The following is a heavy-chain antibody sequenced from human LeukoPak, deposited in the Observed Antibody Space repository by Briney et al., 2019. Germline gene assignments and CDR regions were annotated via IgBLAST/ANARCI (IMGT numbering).Heavy chain of an antibody. Sequence: GGSLRLSCAASGFTFSSYGMHWVRQAPGKGLEWVAVISYDGSNKYYAGSVKGRFTISRDNSRNTLYLQMNSLRAEDTAVYYCAKDLYKYSSGWYYFDYWGQGTLVTVSS. V-gene: IGHV3-30*18. CDR3: AKDLYKYSSGWYYFDY. J-gene: IGHJ4*02. CDR2: ISYDGSNK. D-gene: IGHD6-19*01. CDR1: GFTFSSYG.